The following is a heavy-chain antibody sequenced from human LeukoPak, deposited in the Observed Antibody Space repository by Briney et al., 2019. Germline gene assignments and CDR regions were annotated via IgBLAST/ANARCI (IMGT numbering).Heavy chain of an antibody. CDR1: GYSFTSYW. J-gene: IGHJ6*03. V-gene: IGHV5-51*01. CDR3: ARSPVVPGPSHCYYYMDV. CDR2: IYPGDSDT. Sequence: GESLKISCKGSGYSFTSYWIGWVRQMPGKGLEWMGIIYPGDSDTTYSPSFQGQVTISADKSISTAYLQWSSLKASDTAMYYCARSPVVPGPSHCYYYMDVWGKGTTVTVSS.